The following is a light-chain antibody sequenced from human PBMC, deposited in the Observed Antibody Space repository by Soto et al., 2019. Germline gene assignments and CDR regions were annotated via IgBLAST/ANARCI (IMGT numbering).Light chain of an antibody. V-gene: IGKV1-9*01. CDR2: GAS. J-gene: IGKJ1*01. CDR3: QKLNAYPPWT. CDR1: QGISSN. Sequence: QLPQNTSSLSASFGDRFTMTCGSSQGISSNLAWYQQKPGRAPKLLIFGASTLQSGVPSRFSGSGSGTDFTLTISSLQPEDFATYFCQKLNAYPPWTFGQGTKVHIK.